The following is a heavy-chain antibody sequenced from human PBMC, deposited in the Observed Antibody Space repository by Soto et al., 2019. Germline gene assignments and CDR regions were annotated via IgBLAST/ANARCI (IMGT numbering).Heavy chain of an antibody. Sequence: PGGSLRLSCAASGFTFSDYYMTWIRQAPGKGLEWVSYISSSGSGIYYPDSVKGRFTISRDNAKKSLYLQMSSLRAEDTAVYYCARAYPDAFDIWGQGTLVTV. J-gene: IGHJ3*02. D-gene: IGHD2-2*01. CDR1: GFTFSDYY. CDR3: ARAYPDAFDI. CDR2: ISSSGSGI. V-gene: IGHV3-11*01.